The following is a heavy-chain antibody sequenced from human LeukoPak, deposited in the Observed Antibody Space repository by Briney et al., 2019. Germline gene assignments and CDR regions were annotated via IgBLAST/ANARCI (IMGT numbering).Heavy chain of an antibody. CDR2: IYSGGST. CDR1: GFTVSSNY. V-gene: IGHV3-53*01. Sequence: GGSLRLSCAASGFTVSSNYMSWVRQAPGKGLEWVSVIYSGGSTYYADSVKGRFTISRDNSKNTQYLQMNSLRAEDTAVYYCASQGYDSSGYYSDYWGQGTLVTVSS. D-gene: IGHD3-22*01. J-gene: IGHJ4*02. CDR3: ASQGYDSSGYYSDY.